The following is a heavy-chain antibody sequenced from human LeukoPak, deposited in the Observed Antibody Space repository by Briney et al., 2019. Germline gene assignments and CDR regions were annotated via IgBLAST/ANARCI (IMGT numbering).Heavy chain of an antibody. CDR3: ARVYYYDSSGYYPHFDY. V-gene: IGHV6-1*01. D-gene: IGHD3-22*01. CDR1: GDSVSSNSAA. CDR2: TYYRSKWYN. J-gene: IGHJ4*02. Sequence: SQTLSLTCAISGDSVSSNSAAWNWIRQSPSRGLEWLGRTYYRSKWYNDYAVSVKSRITINPDTSKNQFSLQLNSVTPEDTAVYYCARVYYYDSSGYYPHFDYWGQGTLVTVFS.